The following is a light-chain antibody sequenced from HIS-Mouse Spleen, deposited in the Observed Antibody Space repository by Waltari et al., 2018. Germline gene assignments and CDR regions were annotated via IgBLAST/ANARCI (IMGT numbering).Light chain of an antibody. CDR1: ALPKQY. J-gene: IGLJ2*01. CDR2: EDS. Sequence: SYELTQPPSVSVSPGQTARITCSADALPKQYAYLYQQKSGQAPVLVIYEDSKRPSGIPERFSGSSSGTMATLTISGAQVEDEADYYCYSTDSSGNHRVFGGGTKLTVL. CDR3: YSTDSSGNHRV. V-gene: IGLV3-10*01.